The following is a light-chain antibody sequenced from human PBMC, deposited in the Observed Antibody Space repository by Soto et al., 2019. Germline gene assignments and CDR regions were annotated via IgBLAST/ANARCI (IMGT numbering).Light chain of an antibody. CDR2: DAS. J-gene: IGKJ2*01. V-gene: IGKV3-11*01. CDR3: QQRSNWPPYT. Sequence: TVLTQSPATLSLSPGERATLSCRASQSVSSYLAWYQQNPGQAPRLLIYDASNRATGIPARFSGSGSGTDFTLTISSLEPEDFAVYYCQQRSNWPPYTVGQGTKVDSK. CDR1: QSVSSY.